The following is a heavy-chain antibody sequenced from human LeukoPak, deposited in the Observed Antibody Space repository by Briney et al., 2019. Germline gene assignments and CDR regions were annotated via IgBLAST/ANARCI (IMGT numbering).Heavy chain of an antibody. V-gene: IGHV4-59*01. CDR2: VYYSGST. Sequence: TLSLTCAVSGVSITSYHWSWLRRPPGKGLEWIGYVYYSGSTSYNPSFKTRATTSVDTSKNQFSLNLTSVTAADTAIYYCARGCGWLDSWGQGTLVTVSS. J-gene: IGHJ4*02. CDR1: GVSITSYH. D-gene: IGHD6-19*01. CDR3: ARGCGWLDS.